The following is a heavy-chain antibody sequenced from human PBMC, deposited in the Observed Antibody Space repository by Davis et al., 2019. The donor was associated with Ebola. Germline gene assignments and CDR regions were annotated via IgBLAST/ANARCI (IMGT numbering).Heavy chain of an antibody. CDR2: VHSGVGS. J-gene: IGHJ4*02. CDR1: RGSFSITTYY. Sequence: MPSETLSLTCIVSRGSFSITTYYWGWIRQPPGKGLEWIGSVHSGVGSYYNPSLKSRVTMSIDTSKNLFSLKLRSVTAADTAVYYCARHGQPDYYDSSPRRDHDYWGQGILVTVSS. V-gene: IGHV4-39*01. D-gene: IGHD3-22*01. CDR3: ARHGQPDYYDSSPRRDHDY.